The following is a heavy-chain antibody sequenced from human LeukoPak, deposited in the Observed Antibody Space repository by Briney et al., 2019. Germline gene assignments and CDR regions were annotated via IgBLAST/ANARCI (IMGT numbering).Heavy chain of an antibody. CDR3: ASYGSGSYRGAFDI. CDR1: GGSISSSNW. J-gene: IGHJ3*02. Sequence: KPSETLSLTCAVSGGSISSSNWWSWVRQPPGKGLELIGEIYHSGSTNYNPSLKSRVTISVDKSKNQFSLKLSSVTAADTAVYYCASYGSGSYRGAFDIWGQGTMVTVSS. D-gene: IGHD3-10*01. V-gene: IGHV4-4*02. CDR2: IYHSGST.